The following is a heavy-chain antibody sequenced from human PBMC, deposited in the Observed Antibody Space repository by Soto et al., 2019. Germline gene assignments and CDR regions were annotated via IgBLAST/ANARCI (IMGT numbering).Heavy chain of an antibody. J-gene: IGHJ4*02. CDR2: IKQDGSEK. V-gene: IGHV3-7*03. CDR3: ARGGPYCSSTSCYPPGNFDY. CDR1: GFTFSSYW. Sequence: LRLSCAASGFTFSSYWMSWVRQAPGKGLEWVANIKQDGSEKYYVDSVKGRFTISRDNAKNSLYLQMNSLRAEDTAVYYCARGGPYCSSTSCYPPGNFDYWGQGTLVTVSS. D-gene: IGHD2-2*01.